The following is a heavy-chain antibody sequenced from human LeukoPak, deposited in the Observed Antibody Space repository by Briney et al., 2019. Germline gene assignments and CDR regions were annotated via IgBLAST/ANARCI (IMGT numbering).Heavy chain of an antibody. J-gene: IGHJ4*02. D-gene: IGHD5-12*01. CDR3: ARDQGIYNHRIIDS. CDR2: ISASNGNT. Sequence: ASVKVSCKASGYTFSSYGISWVRQAPGQGLEWMGWISASNGNTNFAQEFQGRVTMTTDTSTSTASMELRSLRSDDTAVYYCARDQGIYNHRIIDSWGQGTLVTVSS. V-gene: IGHV1-18*01. CDR1: GYTFSSYG.